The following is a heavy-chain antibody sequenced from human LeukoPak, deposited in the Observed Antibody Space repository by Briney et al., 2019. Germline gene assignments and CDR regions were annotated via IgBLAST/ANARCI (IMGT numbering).Heavy chain of an antibody. CDR2: IIPIFGTA. CDR1: GYTFTSYD. D-gene: IGHD4-23*01. CDR3: ARRYGGNSGFSLDY. J-gene: IGHJ4*02. V-gene: IGHV1-69*13. Sequence: GASVKVSCKASGYTFTSYDISWVRQAPGQGLEWMGGIIPIFGTANYAQKFQGRVTITADESTSTAYMELSSLRSEDTAVYYCARRYGGNSGFSLDYWGQGTLVTVSS.